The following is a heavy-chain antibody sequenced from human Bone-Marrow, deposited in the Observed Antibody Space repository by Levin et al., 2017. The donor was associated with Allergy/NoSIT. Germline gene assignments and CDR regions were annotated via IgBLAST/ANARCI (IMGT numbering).Heavy chain of an antibody. CDR1: EDTFSTDA. Sequence: GASVKVSCKASEDTFSTDAISWVRQAPGQGLEWMGGIIPIFGTPYYAQKFQGRVTITADKSTTTAYMEVTSLKSEDTAVYYCAIVEEDRDGYISDYWGQGTLVTVSS. CDR3: AIVEEDRDGYISDY. D-gene: IGHD5-24*01. CDR2: IIPIFGTP. V-gene: IGHV1-69*06. J-gene: IGHJ4*02.